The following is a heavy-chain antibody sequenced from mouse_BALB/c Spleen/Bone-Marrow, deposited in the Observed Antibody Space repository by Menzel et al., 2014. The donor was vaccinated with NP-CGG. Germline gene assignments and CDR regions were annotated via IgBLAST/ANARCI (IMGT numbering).Heavy chain of an antibody. CDR3: ARWLLRYYAMDD. Sequence: LQQSGAELVKPGASVKLSCKASGYTFTSYWMHWVKQRPGQGLEWIGEIDPSDSYTNYNQKFKGKATLTVDKSSSTAYMQLSSLTSEDSAVYFCARWLLRYYAMDDWGQGTPVTVSS. CDR2: IDPSDSYT. D-gene: IGHD2-3*01. CDR1: GYTFTSYW. J-gene: IGHJ4*01. V-gene: IGHV1-69*02.